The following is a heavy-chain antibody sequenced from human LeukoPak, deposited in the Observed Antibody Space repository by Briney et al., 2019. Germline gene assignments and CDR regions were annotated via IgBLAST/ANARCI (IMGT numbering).Heavy chain of an antibody. CDR1: GGSFGGYY. V-gene: IGHV4-34*01. D-gene: IGHD3-22*01. J-gene: IGHJ4*02. CDR3: ARGGNYDSSGSFDY. CDR2: INHSGST. Sequence: SETLSLTCAVYGGSFGGYYWSWIRQPPGKGLEWIGEINHSGSTNYNPSLKSRVTISVDTSKNQFSLKLSSVTAADTAVYYCARGGNYDSSGSFDYWGQGTLVTVSS.